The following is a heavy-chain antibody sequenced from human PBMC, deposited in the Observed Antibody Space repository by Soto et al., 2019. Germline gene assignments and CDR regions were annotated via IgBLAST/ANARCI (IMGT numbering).Heavy chain of an antibody. CDR3: ARGPFAGATSVFGY. J-gene: IGHJ4*02. D-gene: IGHD1-1*01. V-gene: IGHV1-69*02. Sequence: GASVKVSCKASGGSFSSYTISWVRQAPGQGLEWMGRIIPILDIANYAQKFQGRMTITADNSTSTAYMELSSLRSEDTAMYYCARGPFAGATSVFGYWGQGTLVTVSS. CDR2: IIPILDIA. CDR1: GGSFSSYT.